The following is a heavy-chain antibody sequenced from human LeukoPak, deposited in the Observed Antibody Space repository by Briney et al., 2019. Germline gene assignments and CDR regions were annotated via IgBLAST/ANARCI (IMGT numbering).Heavy chain of an antibody. Sequence: ASVKVSCKASNYIFTNYGIAWVRQAPGQGLEWMGWISPDNGDTNYAQKFQDRVTMTTDTSTTTAYMELRSLRSADTAVYYCARLRLGELSTGFEFWGQGTLVTVSS. V-gene: IGHV1-18*01. D-gene: IGHD3-16*02. J-gene: IGHJ4*02. CDR2: ISPDNGDT. CDR1: NYIFTNYG. CDR3: ARLRLGELSTGFEF.